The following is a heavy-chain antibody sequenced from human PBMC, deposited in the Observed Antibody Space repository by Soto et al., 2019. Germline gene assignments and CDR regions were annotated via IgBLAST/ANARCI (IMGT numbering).Heavy chain of an antibody. D-gene: IGHD2-15*01. CDR1: GFTFSSYG. J-gene: IGHJ6*02. CDR2: IWYDGSNK. Sequence: QVQLVESGGGVVQPGRSLRLSCAASGFTFSSYGMHWVRQAPGKGLEWVAVIWYDGSNKYYADSVKGRFTISRDNSKNTLYLQMNSLRAEDTAVYYCARDRGVVGSYYYYGMDVWGQGTTVTVSS. V-gene: IGHV3-33*01. CDR3: ARDRGVVGSYYYYGMDV.